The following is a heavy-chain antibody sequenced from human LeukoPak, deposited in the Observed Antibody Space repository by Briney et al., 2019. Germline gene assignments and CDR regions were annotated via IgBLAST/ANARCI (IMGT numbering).Heavy chain of an antibody. D-gene: IGHD3-22*01. V-gene: IGHV3-23*01. J-gene: IGHJ4*02. Sequence: GGSLRLSCAASGFTFSSYAMSWVRQAPGKGLEWVSAISGSGGSTYYADSVKGRFTISRDNSKNTPYLQMNSLRAEDTAVYYCAKDAYYYDSSGYSDYWGQGTLVTVSS. CDR3: AKDAYYYDSSGYSDY. CDR2: ISGSGGST. CDR1: GFTFSSYA.